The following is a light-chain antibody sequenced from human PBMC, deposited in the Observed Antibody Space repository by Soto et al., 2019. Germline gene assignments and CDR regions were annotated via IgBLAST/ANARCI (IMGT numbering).Light chain of an antibody. J-gene: IGKJ1*01. Sequence: EIVLTQSPATRSLSPGERATLSCRASQSISTSLAWYQQNPGQAPRLLIYDASTRATGFPARFSGSGSGTDFTLTIGSVEPEDFAVYYCQQRSEWPRTFGQGTKVEIK. CDR2: DAS. CDR1: QSISTS. V-gene: IGKV3-11*01. CDR3: QQRSEWPRT.